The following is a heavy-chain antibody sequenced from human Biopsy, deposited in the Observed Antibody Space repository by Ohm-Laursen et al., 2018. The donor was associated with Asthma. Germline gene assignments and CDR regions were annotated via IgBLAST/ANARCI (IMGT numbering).Heavy chain of an antibody. D-gene: IGHD3-10*01. CDR1: GYTFNSAG. CDR3: ARAVDYSHYYGIDV. J-gene: IGHJ6*02. V-gene: IGHV1-18*01. Sequence: SVKVSCKTSGYTFNSAGITWARQAPGQGLEWMGWISVYNGNTKVAQKLQDRVTMITDTSTSTAYMELRSLRSDDTAVYFCARAVDYSHYYGIDVWGQGTTATVS. CDR2: ISVYNGNT.